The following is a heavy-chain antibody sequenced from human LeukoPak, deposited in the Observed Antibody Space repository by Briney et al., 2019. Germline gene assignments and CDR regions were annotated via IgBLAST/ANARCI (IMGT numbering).Heavy chain of an antibody. D-gene: IGHD5-12*01. J-gene: IGHJ3*02. CDR2: ISAYNGNT. V-gene: IGHV1-18*01. Sequence: ASVKVSCKASGYTFTSYGISLVRQAPGQGLEWMGWISAYNGNTNYAQKLQGRVTMTTDTSTSTAYMELRSLRSDDTAVYYRARNSGDFGSDAFDIWGQGTMVTVSS. CDR3: ARNSGDFGSDAFDI. CDR1: GYTFTSYG.